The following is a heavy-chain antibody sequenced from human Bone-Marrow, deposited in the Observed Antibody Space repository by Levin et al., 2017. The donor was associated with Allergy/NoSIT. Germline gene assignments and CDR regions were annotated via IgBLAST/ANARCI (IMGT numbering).Heavy chain of an antibody. CDR2: IYYSGST. CDR1: GDSMNDYY. CDR3: ARHLYCNRSRCSRHWYFDL. Sequence: RSQTLSLTCAVSGDSMNDYYWSWIRQSPGKGLEWIGYIYYSGSTNYNPSLKSRLTISVDTSKNEFSLRLSSVTAADTAVYYCARHLYCNRSRCSRHWYFDLWGRGTLVTVSS. D-gene: IGHD2/OR15-2a*01. J-gene: IGHJ2*01. V-gene: IGHV4-59*08.